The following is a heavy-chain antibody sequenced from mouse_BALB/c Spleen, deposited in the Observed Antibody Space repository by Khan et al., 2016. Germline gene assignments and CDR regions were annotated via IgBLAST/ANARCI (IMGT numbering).Heavy chain of an antibody. J-gene: IGHJ3*01. CDR3: ARWSYYYGSSYGWFAY. V-gene: IGHV1-7*01. Sequence: QVQLQQSGAELAKPGASVKMSCKASGYTFTDYWMHWIKQRPGQGLEWIGYINPNTGYTEYNQKFKDKTTLTADKSSSTAYMQLSSLNSEDSAVYYCARWSYYYGSSYGWFAYWGQGTLVTVSA. CDR2: INPNTGYT. D-gene: IGHD1-1*01. CDR1: GYTFTDYW.